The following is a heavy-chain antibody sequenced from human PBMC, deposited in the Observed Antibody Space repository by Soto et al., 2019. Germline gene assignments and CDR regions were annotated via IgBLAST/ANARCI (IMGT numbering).Heavy chain of an antibody. V-gene: IGHV4-30-4*01. D-gene: IGHD6-19*01. J-gene: IGHJ2*01. Sequence: SETLSLTCTVSGGSISSGDYYWSWIRQPPGKGLEWIGYIYYSGSTYYNPSLKGRVTISVDTSKNQFSLKLSSVTAADTAVYYCATASTQAVSWYFDLWGRGTLVTVS. CDR2: IYYSGST. CDR3: ATASTQAVSWYFDL. CDR1: GGSISSGDYY.